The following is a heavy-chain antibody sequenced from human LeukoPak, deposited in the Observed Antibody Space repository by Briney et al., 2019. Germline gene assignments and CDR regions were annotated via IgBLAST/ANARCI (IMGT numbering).Heavy chain of an antibody. CDR2: IYYSGST. CDR3: ARGGGSGWYYFDY. V-gene: IGHV4-59*01. D-gene: IGHD6-19*01. Sequence: PSETLSLTCTVSGGSISSYYWSWIRQPPGKGLEWIGYIYYSGSTNYNPSLKSRVTISVDTSKNQFSLKLSSVTAADTAVYYCARGGGSGWYYFDYWGQGTLVTVSS. J-gene: IGHJ4*02. CDR1: GGSISSYY.